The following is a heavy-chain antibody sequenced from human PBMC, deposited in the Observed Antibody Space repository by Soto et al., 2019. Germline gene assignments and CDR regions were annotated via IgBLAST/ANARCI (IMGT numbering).Heavy chain of an antibody. CDR1: GFTLRSHA. J-gene: IGHJ4*02. Sequence: GSRIRSCPASGFTLRSHAMSWVRQAPWKWLEWVSGISGSAYSTYYADSVEGRFTTSRDTSKSTLYLQIKSLRADDTAVYYCAKDPHSWGQGTQVTVSS. CDR3: AKDPHS. V-gene: IGHV3-23*01. CDR2: ISGSAYST.